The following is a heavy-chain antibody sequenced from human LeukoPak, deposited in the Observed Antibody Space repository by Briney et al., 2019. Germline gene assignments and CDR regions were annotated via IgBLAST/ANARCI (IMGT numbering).Heavy chain of an antibody. CDR3: AKASGGRYFDWSRPFDY. D-gene: IGHD3-9*01. J-gene: IGHJ4*02. CDR2: INSDGSST. Sequence: GGSLRLSCAASGFTFSSYWMHWVRQAPGKGLVWVSRINSDGSSTSYADSVKGRFTISRDNAKNTLYPQMNSLRAEDTAVYYCAKASGGRYFDWSRPFDYWGQGTLVTVSS. V-gene: IGHV3-74*01. CDR1: GFTFSSYW.